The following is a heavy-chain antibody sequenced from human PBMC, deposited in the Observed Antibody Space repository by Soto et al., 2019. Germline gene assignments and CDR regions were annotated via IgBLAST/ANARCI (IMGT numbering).Heavy chain of an antibody. CDR1: GYTFTSYG. CDR2: ISAYNGNT. D-gene: IGHD3-9*01. V-gene: IGHV1-18*01. J-gene: IGHJ4*02. Sequence: QVQLVQSGAEVKKPGASVKVSCKASGYTFTSYGISWVRQAPGQGLEWMGWISAYNGNTNNAQKLPGRFSMTTGTSARTAYMELRSLRSDDTAVYYCARVGLRRYFDCLYSDYWGQGTLVTVSS. CDR3: ARVGLRRYFDCLYSDY.